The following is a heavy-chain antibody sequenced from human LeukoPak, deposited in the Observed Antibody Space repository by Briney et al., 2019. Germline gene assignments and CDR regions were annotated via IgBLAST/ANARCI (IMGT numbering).Heavy chain of an antibody. CDR1: GYTFTGYY. CDR2: INPSGGST. Sequence: ASVKVSCKASGYTFTGYYMHWVRQAPGQGLEWMGIINPSGGSTHYAQKLQGRVTMSRDTSTSTVNMELSSLRSEDTAVYYSVRGPTQYRFGYWGRGTVITVSA. V-gene: IGHV1-46*03. J-gene: IGHJ4*02. D-gene: IGHD2-2*01. CDR3: VRGPTQYRFGY.